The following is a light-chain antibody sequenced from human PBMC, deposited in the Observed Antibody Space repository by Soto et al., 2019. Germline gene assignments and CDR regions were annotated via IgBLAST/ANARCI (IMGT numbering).Light chain of an antibody. CDR2: GAS. CDR1: QSVSSSY. CDR3: QQYCISPFT. Sequence: EIVLTQSPGTLSLSPGERATLSCRASQSVSSSYLGWYQQKPGQAPRLLIYGASNRATGIADRFSGSGSGTDFTLTISRLESEDFAVYCCQQYCISPFTFGNSTKREIK. V-gene: IGKV3-20*01. J-gene: IGKJ2*01.